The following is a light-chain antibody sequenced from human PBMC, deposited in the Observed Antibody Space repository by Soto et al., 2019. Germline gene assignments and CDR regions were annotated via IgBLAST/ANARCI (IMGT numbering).Light chain of an antibody. CDR3: QSFDSNNHGV. J-gene: IGLJ3*02. CDR2: EDS. Sequence: NFMLTQPHSVSESPGKTVTISCTPSSGSIATNYVQWYQQRPGSAPTTVIFEDSQRPSGVPDRFSGSIDSSSNSASLTISGLKTEDEADYYCQSFDSNNHGVFGGGTKVTVL. V-gene: IGLV6-57*04. CDR1: SGSIATNY.